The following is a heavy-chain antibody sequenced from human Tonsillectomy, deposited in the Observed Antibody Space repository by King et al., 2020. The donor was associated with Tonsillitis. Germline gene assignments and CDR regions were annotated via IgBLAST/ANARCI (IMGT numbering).Heavy chain of an antibody. Sequence: VQLVESGGGVVQPGRSLRLSCAASGFTFSRSAMHWVRQAPGKGLEWVAVISYDGSNKYYADSVKGRFTISRDNSKNTLYLQMNSLRAEDTAVYYCAREYYYGVGSPYYYYYYGMDVWGQGTTVTVSS. D-gene: IGHD3-10*01. V-gene: IGHV3-30*04. CDR2: ISYDGSNK. CDR3: AREYYYGVGSPYYYYYYGMDV. J-gene: IGHJ6*02. CDR1: GFTFSRSA.